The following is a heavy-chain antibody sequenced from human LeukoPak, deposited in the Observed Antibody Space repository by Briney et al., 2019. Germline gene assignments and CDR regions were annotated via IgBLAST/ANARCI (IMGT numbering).Heavy chain of an antibody. Sequence: SETLSLTCNVSGDSIIGSDYYWGGMRQPPGKGLEWIANIWYSGSAYYNPSLQSRVTITVDTSKNQFSLNVKSVTAGDSAVYYCLRHARGIILTWGQRTRVAVSS. J-gene: IGHJ4*02. V-gene: IGHV4-39*01. CDR1: GDSIIGSDYY. CDR2: IWYSGSA. CDR3: LRHARGIILT. D-gene: IGHD2-15*01.